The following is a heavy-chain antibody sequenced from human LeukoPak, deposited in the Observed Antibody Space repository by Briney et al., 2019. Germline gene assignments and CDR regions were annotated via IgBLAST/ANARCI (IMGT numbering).Heavy chain of an antibody. Sequence: PSETLSLTCTVSGGSISSGSYFWIWIRQPPGMGLEWIGSINYRGSTYYNPSLKSRVTISVDTSKNQFSLKLSSVTAADTALYYCARQIAVAGEWAFDIWGQGTMLTVSS. CDR1: GGSISSGSYF. V-gene: IGHV4-39*01. CDR3: ARQIAVAGEWAFDI. D-gene: IGHD6-19*01. J-gene: IGHJ3*02. CDR2: INYRGST.